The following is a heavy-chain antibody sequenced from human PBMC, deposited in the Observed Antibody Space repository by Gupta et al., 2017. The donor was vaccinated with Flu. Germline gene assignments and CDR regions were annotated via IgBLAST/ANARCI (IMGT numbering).Heavy chain of an antibody. V-gene: IGHV3-21*01. CDR2: ISSSSSYI. D-gene: IGHD5-12*01. CDR3: ARGGQALDWYFDL. J-gene: IGHJ2*01. Sequence: RQAPGKGLEWVSSISSSSSYIYYADSVKGRFTISRDNAKNSLYLQMNSLRAEDTAVYYCARGGQALDWYFDLWGRGTLVTVSS.